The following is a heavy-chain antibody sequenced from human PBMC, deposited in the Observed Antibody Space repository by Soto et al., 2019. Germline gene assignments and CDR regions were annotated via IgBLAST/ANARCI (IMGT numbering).Heavy chain of an antibody. J-gene: IGHJ4*02. CDR1: GGSFSGYY. D-gene: IGHD3-16*02. CDR2: INHSGST. V-gene: IGHV4-34*01. Sequence: QVQLQQWGAGLLKPSETLSLTCAVYGGSFSGYYWSWIRQPPGKGMEWIGEINHSGSTNYNPALKSLVTTSVDTSKNQFSLKLSFVTAADTAVYYCARWELSKFDYWGQGTLVTVSS. CDR3: ARWELSKFDY.